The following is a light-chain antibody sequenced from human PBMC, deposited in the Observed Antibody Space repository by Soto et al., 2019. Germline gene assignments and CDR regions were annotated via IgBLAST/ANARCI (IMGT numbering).Light chain of an antibody. CDR1: SSDVGGYNY. CDR2: DVS. V-gene: IGLV2-14*01. Sequence: QSALTQPASVSGSPGQSITISCTGTSSDVGGYNYVSWYQQHPGKAPKLMIYDVSNRPSGVSNRFSGSKSGNTASLTISGLHAEDEGHYYCISYTSTTPVFGGGTKVTV. CDR3: ISYTSTTPV. J-gene: IGLJ2*01.